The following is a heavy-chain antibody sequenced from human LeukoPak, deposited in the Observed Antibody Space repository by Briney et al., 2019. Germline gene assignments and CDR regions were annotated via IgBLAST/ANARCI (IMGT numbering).Heavy chain of an antibody. V-gene: IGHV3-7*03. CDR1: GFTFSSYM. J-gene: IGHJ3*02. D-gene: IGHD2-2*01. CDR2: IKPDGGEK. Sequence: PGGSLRLSCAASGFTFSSYMMTWLRQAPGKGLEWVANIKPDGGEKFYVDSVRGRFTISRDNAKNSLYLQMNSLRAEDTAVYYCASTSAKSDMPLAFDIWGQGTMVTVSS. CDR3: ASTSAKSDMPLAFDI.